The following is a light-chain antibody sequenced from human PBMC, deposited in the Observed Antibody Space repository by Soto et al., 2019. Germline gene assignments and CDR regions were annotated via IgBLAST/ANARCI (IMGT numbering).Light chain of an antibody. CDR3: YSYTTSSTYV. CDR1: SSDVGGYNY. V-gene: IGLV2-14*01. CDR2: EVS. Sequence: QSALTQPASVSGSPGQSITISCTGTSSDVGGYNYVSWYQQHPGEAPKLMIYEVSNQPSGVSNRFSGSKSGNTASLTISGLQAEDDADYYCYSYTTSSTYVFGTGTKLTVL. J-gene: IGLJ1*01.